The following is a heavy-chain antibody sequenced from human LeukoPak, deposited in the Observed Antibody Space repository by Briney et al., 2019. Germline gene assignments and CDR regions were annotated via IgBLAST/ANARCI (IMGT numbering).Heavy chain of an antibody. J-gene: IGHJ5*02. CDR2: LNQDGSVK. Sequence: PGGSLRLSCAASGFTFSGYWMTWVRQAPGKGLEWVANLNQDGSVKFYVDSVKGRFTISRDNAKNSLFLQMNSLRAEDTAVYYCARDAYSDAPESWGQGTLVTVSS. CDR1: GFTFSGYW. CDR3: ARDAYSDAPES. V-gene: IGHV3-7*01. D-gene: IGHD5-18*01.